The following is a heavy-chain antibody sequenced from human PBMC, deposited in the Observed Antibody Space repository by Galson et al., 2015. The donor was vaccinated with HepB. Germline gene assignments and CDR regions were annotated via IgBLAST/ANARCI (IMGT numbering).Heavy chain of an antibody. J-gene: IGHJ6*02. Sequence: SLRLSCAASGFTFSNYHMNWVRQAPGKGLEWVSYISSSSSSIYYAESVKGRFTISGDNAKNSLYLQMNSLRAEDTAVYYCARDRGGSGIFLSHCYDLDVWGQGTAVTVSS. CDR3: ARDRGGSGIFLSHCYDLDV. CDR2: ISSSSSSI. V-gene: IGHV3-48*04. D-gene: IGHD3-10*01. CDR1: GFTFSNYH.